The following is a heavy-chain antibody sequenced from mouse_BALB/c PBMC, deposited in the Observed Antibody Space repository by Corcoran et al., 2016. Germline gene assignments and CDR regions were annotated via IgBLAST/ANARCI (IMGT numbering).Heavy chain of an antibody. CDR3: ARLDY. CDR1: GYTFTNYG. J-gene: IGHJ2*01. Sequence: QIRLVQSGPELKKPGETVKISCKASGYTFTNYGMNWVKQAPGKGLKWMGWINTYTGEPTYADYFKGRFSFSLETSASTAYLQINNLKNEDTATYFCARLDYWGQGTTLTVSS. V-gene: IGHV9-3-1*01. CDR2: INTYTGEP.